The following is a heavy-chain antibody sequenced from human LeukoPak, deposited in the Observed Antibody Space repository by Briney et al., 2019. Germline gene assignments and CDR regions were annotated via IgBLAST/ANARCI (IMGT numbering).Heavy chain of an antibody. J-gene: IGHJ5*02. V-gene: IGHV3-30*04. Sequence: GGSPRLSCAASGFTFSSYAMHWVRQAPGKGLEWVAVISYDGSNKYYADSVKGRFTISRDNSKNTLYLQMNSLRAEDTAVYYCARDSYSGSYYSWFDPWGQGTLVTVSS. D-gene: IGHD1-26*01. CDR2: ISYDGSNK. CDR3: ARDSYSGSYYSWFDP. CDR1: GFTFSSYA.